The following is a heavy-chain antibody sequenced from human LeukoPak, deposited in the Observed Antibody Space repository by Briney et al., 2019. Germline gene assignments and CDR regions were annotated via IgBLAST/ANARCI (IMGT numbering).Heavy chain of an antibody. Sequence: GGSLRLSCAASGFTFSSYGLHWVRQAPGKGLEWVTFIRYDGNNQYYADSVKGRFTISRDNSKNTVYLQMSSLGAEDTAMYYCVKDPFTEWSYLGSWGQGTLVTVSS. D-gene: IGHD4/OR15-4a*01. J-gene: IGHJ4*02. V-gene: IGHV3-30*02. CDR2: IRYDGNNQ. CDR3: VKDPFTEWSYLGS. CDR1: GFTFSSYG.